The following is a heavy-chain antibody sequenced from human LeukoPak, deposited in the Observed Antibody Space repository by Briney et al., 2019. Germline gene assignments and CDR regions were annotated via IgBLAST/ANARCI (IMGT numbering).Heavy chain of an antibody. V-gene: IGHV3-48*03. CDR3: ARDTGDCSSTSCLYHHRGYFDY. CDR1: GFTFSSYE. D-gene: IGHD2-2*01. Sequence: PGGSLRLSCAASGFTFSSYEMNWVRQAPGKGLEWVSYISSSGSTIYYADSVKGRFTISRDNAKNSLYLQMNSLRAEDTAVYYWARDTGDCSSTSCLYHHRGYFDYWGQGTLVTVSS. CDR2: ISSSGSTI. J-gene: IGHJ4*02.